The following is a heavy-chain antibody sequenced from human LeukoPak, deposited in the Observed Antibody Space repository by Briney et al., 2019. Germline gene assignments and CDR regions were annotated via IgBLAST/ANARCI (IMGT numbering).Heavy chain of an antibody. CDR3: TRGGGSYHFDY. CDR2: IYTSGST. J-gene: IGHJ4*02. D-gene: IGHD1-26*01. V-gene: IGHV4-59*10. CDR1: GFTFSSYA. Sequence: PGGSLRLSCAASGFTFSSYAMSWVRQAPGKGLEWIGRIYTSGSTNYNPSVKSRVTMSVDTSKNQFSLKLSSVTAADTAVYYCTRGGGSYHFDYWGQGTLVTVSS.